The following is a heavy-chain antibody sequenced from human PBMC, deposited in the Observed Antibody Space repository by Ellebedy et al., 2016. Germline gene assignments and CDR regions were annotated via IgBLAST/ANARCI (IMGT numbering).Heavy chain of an antibody. Sequence: GGSLRLSCAASGFTFSSYSMHWVRQAPGKGLEWVAVISYDGSNKYYADSLKGRFTISRDNSKNTLYLQTNSLETDATAMYYCGGVGGWGQGTLVTVSS. CDR3: GGVGG. V-gene: IGHV3-30*04. CDR1: GFTFSSYS. J-gene: IGHJ4*02. CDR2: ISYDGSNK. D-gene: IGHD3-10*01.